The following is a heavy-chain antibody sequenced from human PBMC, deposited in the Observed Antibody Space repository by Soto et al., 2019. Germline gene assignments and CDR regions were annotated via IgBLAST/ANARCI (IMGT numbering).Heavy chain of an antibody. CDR3: TTDPYITSIIVRFDY. CDR1: GFTFSNAW. Sequence: PGGSLRLSCAASGFTFSNAWINWVRQAPGKGLEWVGRVKSKNDGGTTDFAAPVKGRFAISRDDSKNMVYLEMNSLQTEDTAIYYCTTDPYITSIIVRFDYWGHGTLVTVSS. V-gene: IGHV3-15*07. J-gene: IGHJ4*01. D-gene: IGHD3-22*01. CDR2: VKSKNDGGTT.